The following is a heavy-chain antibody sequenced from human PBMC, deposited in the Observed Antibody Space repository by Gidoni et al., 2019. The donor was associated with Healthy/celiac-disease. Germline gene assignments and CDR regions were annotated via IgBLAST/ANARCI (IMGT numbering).Heavy chain of an antibody. J-gene: IGHJ6*02. D-gene: IGHD1-7*01. CDR2: IYPSDSNT. Sequence: EVQLVQFGAEVKKPGESLKISCKGSGYSFTSYWIGWVRQMPGKGLEWMGIIYPSDSNTRYSPSFQGQVTISADKSISTAYLQWSSLKASDTAMYYCARPSGTNSWGMDVWGQGTTVTVSS. V-gene: IGHV5-51*03. CDR3: ARPSGTNSWGMDV. CDR1: GYSFTSYW.